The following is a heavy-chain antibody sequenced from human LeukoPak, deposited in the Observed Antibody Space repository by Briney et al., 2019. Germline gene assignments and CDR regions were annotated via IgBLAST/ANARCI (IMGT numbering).Heavy chain of an antibody. CDR2: ISAYNGNT. CDR3: ARGAGYYGSGRPNYYYYGMDV. CDR1: GYTFTSYG. Sequence: ASVKVSCKASGYTFTSYGISWVRQAPGQGLEWMGWISAYNGNTNYAQKLQGRVAMTTDTSTSTAYMELRSLRSEDTAVYYCARGAGYYGSGRPNYYYYGMDVWGQGTTVTVSS. J-gene: IGHJ6*02. D-gene: IGHD3-10*01. V-gene: IGHV1-18*01.